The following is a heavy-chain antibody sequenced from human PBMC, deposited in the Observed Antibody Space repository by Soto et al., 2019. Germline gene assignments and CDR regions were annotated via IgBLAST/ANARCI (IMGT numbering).Heavy chain of an antibody. J-gene: IGHJ4*02. CDR2: IRTKTNGGTA. CDR3: SRWVGALDY. V-gene: IGHV3-49*04. Sequence: AGGSLRLSCTTSGFSFGEYAMAWVRQAPGRGLEWAGFIRTKTNGGTADYVASVKGRFTISRDDSKNIAYLHMNSLKIDDTAIYYCSRWVGALDYWGQGTQVTVSS. D-gene: IGHD1-26*01. CDR1: GFSFGEYA.